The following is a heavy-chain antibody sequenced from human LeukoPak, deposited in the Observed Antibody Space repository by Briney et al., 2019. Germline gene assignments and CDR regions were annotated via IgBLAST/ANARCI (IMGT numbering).Heavy chain of an antibody. V-gene: IGHV3-7*03. D-gene: IGHD2-15*01. Sequence: PGGALRLSCVASGFTFSSAWMHWVRQAPGKGLEWVANIKQDGSEKYYVDSVKGRFTISRDNAKNSLYLQMNSLRAEDTAVYYCARDQGGYFDYWGQGTLVTVSS. CDR2: IKQDGSEK. J-gene: IGHJ4*02. CDR1: GFTFSSAW. CDR3: ARDQGGYFDY.